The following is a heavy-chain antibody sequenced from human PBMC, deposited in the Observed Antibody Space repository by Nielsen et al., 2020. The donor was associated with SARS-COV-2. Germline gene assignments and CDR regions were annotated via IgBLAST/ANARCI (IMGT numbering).Heavy chain of an antibody. Sequence: GGSLRLSCAASAFTFSTYWMHWVRTAPGKGLVWVSRINSDGSSTSYADSVKGRFTISRDNAKNTLYLQMNSLRAEDTAVYYCAREMESCVGDCNSDWGRGALVTVSS. D-gene: IGHD2-21*02. CDR3: AREMESCVGDCNSD. CDR1: AFTFSTYW. V-gene: IGHV3-74*01. CDR2: INSDGSST. J-gene: IGHJ4*02.